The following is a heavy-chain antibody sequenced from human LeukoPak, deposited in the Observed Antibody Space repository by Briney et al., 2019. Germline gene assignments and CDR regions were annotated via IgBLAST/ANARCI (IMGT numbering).Heavy chain of an antibody. Sequence: SVKVSCKASGGTFSSYAISWVRQAPGQGLEWMGGIIPIFGTANYAQKFQGRVTIAADKSTSTAYMELSSLRSEDTAVYYCARVSSGWYRTLDYWGQGTLVTVSS. CDR2: IIPIFGTA. D-gene: IGHD6-19*01. CDR3: ARVSSGWYRTLDY. J-gene: IGHJ4*02. CDR1: GGTFSSYA. V-gene: IGHV1-69*06.